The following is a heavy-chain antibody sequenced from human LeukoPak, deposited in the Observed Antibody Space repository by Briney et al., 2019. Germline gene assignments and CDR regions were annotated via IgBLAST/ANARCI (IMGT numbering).Heavy chain of an antibody. Sequence: PSETLSLTCTVSGGSLSSYFWTWIRQPAGKGLEWIGRIYSSGSTNYNPSLKSRVTMSVDTSKNQFSLKLSSVIAADTAVYYCARDLGYCPTTGCYQSRFDPWGQGTLVTVSS. D-gene: IGHD2-2*01. J-gene: IGHJ5*02. CDR2: IYSSGST. V-gene: IGHV4-4*07. CDR1: GGSLSSYF. CDR3: ARDLGYCPTTGCYQSRFDP.